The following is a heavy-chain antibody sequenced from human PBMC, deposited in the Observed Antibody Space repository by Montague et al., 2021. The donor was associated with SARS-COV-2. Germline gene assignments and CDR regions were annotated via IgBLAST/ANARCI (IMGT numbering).Heavy chain of an antibody. Sequence: SLRLSCAASGFTFNNFAMHWVRQAPGKGLEWVAVISYDGSIKYYXDSLRGRFTISRDSSKKTLYLQMNILSGEDTAVYYCAKNRDIFWFGEGRDSMDVWGQGTTVIVSS. J-gene: IGHJ6*02. CDR2: ISYDGSIK. CDR3: AKNRDIFWFGEGRDSMDV. V-gene: IGHV3-30*18. D-gene: IGHD3-10*01. CDR1: GFTFNNFA.